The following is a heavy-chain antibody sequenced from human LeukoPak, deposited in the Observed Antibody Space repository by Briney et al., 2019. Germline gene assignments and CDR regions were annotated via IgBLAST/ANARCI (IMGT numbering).Heavy chain of an antibody. D-gene: IGHD3-9*01. V-gene: IGHV1-69*04. CDR1: GGTFYSYA. CDR2: IIPILGIA. CDR3: ARGILTGFRYGMDV. J-gene: IGHJ6*02. Sequence: SVNVSCKASGGTFYSYAISWVRQAPGQGLEWMGRIIPILGIANYAQKFQGRVTITADKSTSTAYMELSSLRSEDTAVYYCARGILTGFRYGMDVWGQGTTVTVSS.